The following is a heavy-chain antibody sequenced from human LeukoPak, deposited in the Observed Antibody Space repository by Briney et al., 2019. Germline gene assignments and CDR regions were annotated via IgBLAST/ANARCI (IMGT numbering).Heavy chain of an antibody. J-gene: IGHJ5*02. CDR2: INPNSGGT. CDR1: GYTFTGYY. D-gene: IGHD6-13*01. V-gene: IGHV1-2*02. Sequence: ASVKVSCKASGYTFTGYYMHWVRQAPGQGLEWMGWINPNSGGTNYAQKFQGRVTMTRDTSISTAYMELSRLRSDDTALYYCARSPQQQLVRRSWFDPWGQGTLVTVSS. CDR3: ARSPQQQLVRRSWFDP.